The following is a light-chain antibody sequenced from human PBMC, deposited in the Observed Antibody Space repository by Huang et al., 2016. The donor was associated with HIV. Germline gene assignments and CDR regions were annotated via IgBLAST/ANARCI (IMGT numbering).Light chain of an antibody. CDR3: LQANSFPYT. CDR1: QGIDSW. CDR2: AAS. V-gene: IGKV1D-12*01. Sequence: DIQMTQSPSSVTASVGDRVTITCRAGQGIDSWLAWYQQRPGKAPKVLIYAASSLQGVVPSRFGGSGSGTDFSLTINTLQPEDFATYYCLQANSFPYTFGQGTSLEI. J-gene: IGKJ2*01.